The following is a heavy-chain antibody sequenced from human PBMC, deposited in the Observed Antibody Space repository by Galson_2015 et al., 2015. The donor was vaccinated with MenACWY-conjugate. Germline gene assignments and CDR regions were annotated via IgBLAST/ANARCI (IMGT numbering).Heavy chain of an antibody. Sequence: SLRLSCAASGSTFTEFGMTWVRQAPGKGLEWVSHINSRSGNLLYADSVKGRFTISRDNAKNSVYLQMNNLRDEDTAVYFCTRDPEGDLDFDYWGQGTLVTVSS. CDR2: INSRSGNL. D-gene: IGHD2-21*02. CDR1: GSTFTEFG. V-gene: IGHV3-48*02. CDR3: TRDPEGDLDFDY. J-gene: IGHJ4*02.